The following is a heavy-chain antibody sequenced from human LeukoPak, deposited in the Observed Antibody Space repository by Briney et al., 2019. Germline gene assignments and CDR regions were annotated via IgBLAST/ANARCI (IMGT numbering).Heavy chain of an antibody. Sequence: PGGPLRLSCAASGFTFSNFWMSWVRKAPGKGLEWVANIRGHGSEKYHVDSVKGRFTISRDNAKNSLYLQMNSLRAEDTAVYYCAKFPYGHYAHYWGQGTLVTLPS. CDR1: GFTFSNFW. V-gene: IGHV3-7*05. CDR3: AKFPYGHYAHY. J-gene: IGHJ4*02. CDR2: IRGHGSEK. D-gene: IGHD4-17*01.